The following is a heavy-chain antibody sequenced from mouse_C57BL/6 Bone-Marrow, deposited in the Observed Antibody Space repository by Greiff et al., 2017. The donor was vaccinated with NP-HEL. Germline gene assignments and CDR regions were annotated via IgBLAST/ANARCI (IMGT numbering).Heavy chain of an antibody. CDR2: IHPNSGST. J-gene: IGHJ2*01. D-gene: IGHD1-1*01. Sequence: QVQLQQPGAELVKPGASVKLSCKASGYTFTSYWMHWVKQRPGQGLEWIGMIHPNSGSTNYNEKFKSKATLTVDKSSSTAYMQLSSLTSEDSAVYYCARSHYYGSSLFDYWGQGTTLTVSS. V-gene: IGHV1-64*01. CDR1: GYTFTSYW. CDR3: ARSHYYGSSLFDY.